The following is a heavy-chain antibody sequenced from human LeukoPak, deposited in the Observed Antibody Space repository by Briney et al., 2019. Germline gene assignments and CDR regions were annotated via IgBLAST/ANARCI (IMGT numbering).Heavy chain of an antibody. CDR1: GFTFSSYG. CDR2: IWYDGSNK. Sequence: GRSLRLSCAASGFTFSSYGMHWVRQAPGKGLEWVAVIWYDGSNKYYADSVKGRFTISRDNSKNTLYLQMNSLRAEDTAVYYRARDEGQTTVVYFDYWGQGTLVTVSS. J-gene: IGHJ4*02. CDR3: ARDEGQTTVVYFDY. V-gene: IGHV3-33*01. D-gene: IGHD4-23*01.